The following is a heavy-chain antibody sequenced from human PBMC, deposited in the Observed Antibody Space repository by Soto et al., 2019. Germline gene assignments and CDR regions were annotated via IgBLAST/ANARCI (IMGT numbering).Heavy chain of an antibody. CDR2: INPNTVDT. CDR3: ARDRPFDY. Sequence: ASVKVSCKASGYRFIAYYMYWVRQAPGQGLEWMGWINPNTVDTKYAQKFQGRVTVTRDTCISTAYMELSSLTSDDTAVYYCARDRPFDYWGQGTLVTVSS. J-gene: IGHJ4*02. V-gene: IGHV1-2*02. CDR1: GYRFIAYY.